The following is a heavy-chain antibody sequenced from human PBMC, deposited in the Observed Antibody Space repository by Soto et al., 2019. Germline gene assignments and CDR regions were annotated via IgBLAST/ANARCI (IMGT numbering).Heavy chain of an antibody. CDR3: ASEGDGYGY. V-gene: IGHV4-59*01. Sequence: PLEILSLTCTVSGGSISSYCWSWIRQPPGKGLEWIGYIYYSGSTNYNPSLKSRVTISVDTSKNQFSLKLSSVTAADTAVYYCASEGDGYGYWGQGTLVTVSS. CDR1: GGSISSYC. J-gene: IGHJ4*02. D-gene: IGHD5-18*01. CDR2: IYYSGST.